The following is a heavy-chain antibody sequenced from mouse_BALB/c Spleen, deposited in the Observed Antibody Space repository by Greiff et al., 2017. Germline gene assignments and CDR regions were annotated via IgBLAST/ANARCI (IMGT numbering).Heavy chain of an antibody. CDR2: ISTYYGDA. CDR3: ARRYDGAMDY. CDR1: GYTFTDYA. D-gene: IGHD2-3*01. V-gene: IGHV1S137*01. J-gene: IGHJ4*01. Sequence: VQLQQSGAELVRPGVSVKISCKGSGYTFTDYAMHWVKQSHAKSLEWIGVISTYYGDASYNQKFKGKATMTVDKSSSTAYMELARLTSEDSAIYYCARRYDGAMDYWGQGTSVTVSS.